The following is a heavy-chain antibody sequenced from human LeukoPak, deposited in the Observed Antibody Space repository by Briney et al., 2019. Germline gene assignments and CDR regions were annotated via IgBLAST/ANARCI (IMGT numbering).Heavy chain of an antibody. CDR2: IRSKANSYST. CDR3: TRYYYDSSGNDAFDI. V-gene: IGHV3-73*01. J-gene: IGHJ3*02. D-gene: IGHD3-22*01. CDR1: GFTFSGSA. Sequence: GGSLRLSCAASGFTFSGSAMHWVRQASGKGLEWVGRIRSKANSYSTAYAASVKGRFTISRDDSKNTAYLQMNSLKTDDTAVYYCTRYYYDSSGNDAFDIWGQGTMVTVSS.